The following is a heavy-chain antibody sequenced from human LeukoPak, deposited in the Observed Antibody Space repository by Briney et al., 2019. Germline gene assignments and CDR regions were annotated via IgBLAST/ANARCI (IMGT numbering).Heavy chain of an antibody. CDR2: IFYSGST. J-gene: IGHJ3*02. Sequence: KPSETLSLTCTVSGGSISSYYWSWICQPPGKCLEWIGNIFYSGSTYYSPSLKSRLTISLDTSRNQFSLKLTSVTAADTAVYYCAKSNGYGLVDIWGQGTMVTVSS. V-gene: IGHV4-59*12. D-gene: IGHD3-10*01. CDR1: GGSISSYY. CDR3: AKSNGYGLVDI.